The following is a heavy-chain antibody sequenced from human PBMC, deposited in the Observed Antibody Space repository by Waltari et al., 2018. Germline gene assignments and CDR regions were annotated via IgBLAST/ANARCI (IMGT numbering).Heavy chain of an antibody. CDR1: GFTFSSFG. Sequence: QVQLVESGGGVVQPGRSLKLSCAASGFTFSSFGLHWVRQAPGKVLEWVAGISHDGDNEYYADSVKGRFTISRDNFKNTLYLQMNSLRTEDTAVYYCARDSIAVAAPRASDYWGQGTLVTVSS. V-gene: IGHV3-30*17. CDR3: ARDSIAVAAPRASDY. J-gene: IGHJ4*02. D-gene: IGHD6-19*01. CDR2: ISHDGDNE.